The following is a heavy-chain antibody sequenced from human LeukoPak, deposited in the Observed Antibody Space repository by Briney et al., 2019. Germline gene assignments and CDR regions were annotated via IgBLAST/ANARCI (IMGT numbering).Heavy chain of an antibody. V-gene: IGHV3-23*01. CDR1: GFTFSSYA. Sequence: PGGSLRLSCAASGFTFSSYAMSWVRQAPGKGLEGVSAISGSGGSTYYADSVKGRFTISRDNSKNTLYLQMNSLRAEDTAVYYCAKVYYYDSSGYLDYWGQGTLVTVSS. J-gene: IGHJ4*02. D-gene: IGHD3-22*01. CDR2: ISGSGGST. CDR3: AKVYYYDSSGYLDY.